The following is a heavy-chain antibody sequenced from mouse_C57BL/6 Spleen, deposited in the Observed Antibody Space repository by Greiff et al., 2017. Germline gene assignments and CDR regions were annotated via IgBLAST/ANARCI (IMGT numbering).Heavy chain of an antibody. V-gene: IGHV3-6*01. CDR2: ISYDGSN. Sequence: EVKLVESGPGLVKPSQSLSLTCSVTGYSITSGYYWNWIRQFPGNKLEWMGYISYDGSNNYNPSLKNRISITRDTSKNQFFLKLNSVTTEDTATYYCARSRYYDYAYYAMDYWGQGTSVTVSS. CDR1: GYSITSGYY. D-gene: IGHD2-4*01. J-gene: IGHJ4*01. CDR3: ARSRYYDYAYYAMDY.